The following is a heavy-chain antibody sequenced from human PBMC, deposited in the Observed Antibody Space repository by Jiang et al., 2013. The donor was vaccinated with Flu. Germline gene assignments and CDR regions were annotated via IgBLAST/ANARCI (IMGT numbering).Heavy chain of an antibody. V-gene: IGHV3-21*01. D-gene: IGHD6-19*01. Sequence: VQLVESGGGLVKPGGSLRLSCAASGFTFSSYSMNWVRQAPGKGLEWVSSISSSSSYIYYADSVKGRFTISRDNAKNSLYLQMNSLRAEDTAVYYCARDHGVQWLVTLYYYYYGMDVWAKGPRVTVSS. J-gene: IGHJ6*02. CDR1: GFTFSSYS. CDR2: ISSSSSYI. CDR3: ARDHGVQWLVTLYYYYYGMDV.